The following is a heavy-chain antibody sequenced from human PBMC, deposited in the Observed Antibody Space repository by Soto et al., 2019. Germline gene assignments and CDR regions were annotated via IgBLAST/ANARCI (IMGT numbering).Heavy chain of an antibody. V-gene: IGHV1-69*02. D-gene: IGHD3-10*01. CDR3: ATSYGSGSTHFDY. J-gene: IGHJ4*02. CDR2: VNPIVGSS. Sequence: QVQLVQSGAEVKKPGSSVKVSCTASGGTFNFYTINWVRQAPGQRPEWVGRVNPIVGSSSSASKFQGRVTMTADKSTSKVYMDLTGLKSEDTAVDYWATSYGSGSTHFDYWGQGTLVTVSS. CDR1: GGTFNFYT.